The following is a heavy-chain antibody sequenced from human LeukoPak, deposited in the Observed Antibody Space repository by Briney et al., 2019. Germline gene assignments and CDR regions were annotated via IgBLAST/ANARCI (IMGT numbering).Heavy chain of an antibody. V-gene: IGHV1-46*01. CDR1: GYTFTSYY. Sequence: ASVKVSCKASGYTFTSYYMHWVRQAPGQGLEWMGIINPSGGSTSYAQKFQGRVTMTRDMSTSTVYMELSSLRSEDTAVCYCAWTITGTADAFDIWGQGTMVTVSS. J-gene: IGHJ3*02. D-gene: IGHD1-20*01. CDR3: AWTITGTADAFDI. CDR2: INPSGGST.